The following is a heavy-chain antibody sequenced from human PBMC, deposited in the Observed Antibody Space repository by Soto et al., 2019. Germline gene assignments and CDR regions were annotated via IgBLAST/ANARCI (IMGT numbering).Heavy chain of an antibody. Sequence: SETLSLTCAVYGGSFSGYYWSWIRQPPGKGLEWIGEINHSGSTNYNPSLKSRVTISVDTSKNQFSLKLSSVTAADTAVYYCARLLIDILTAADDAFDIWGQGTMVTVSS. V-gene: IGHV4-34*01. J-gene: IGHJ3*02. D-gene: IGHD3-9*01. CDR2: INHSGST. CDR1: GGSFSGYY. CDR3: ARLLIDILTAADDAFDI.